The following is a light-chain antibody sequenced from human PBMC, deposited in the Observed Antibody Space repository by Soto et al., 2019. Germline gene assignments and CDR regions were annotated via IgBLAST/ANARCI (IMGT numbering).Light chain of an antibody. CDR3: QQRSNWPPMYT. Sequence: EIVLTQSPATLSLSPGERATLSCRASQSVSSYLAWYQQKPGQAPRLLIYDASNRATGIPARFSGSGSGTDLTLTISSLEPEDVAVYYCQQRSNWPPMYTFCQGTKLEIK. CDR2: DAS. J-gene: IGKJ2*01. CDR1: QSVSSY. V-gene: IGKV3-11*01.